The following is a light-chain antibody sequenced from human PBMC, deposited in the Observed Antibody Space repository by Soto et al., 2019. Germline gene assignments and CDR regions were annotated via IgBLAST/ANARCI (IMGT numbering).Light chain of an antibody. CDR2: GAS. CDR1: QGVRSY. V-gene: IGKV1-9*01. Sequence: IQLTQSPSSLSASVGDRVTITCRASQGVRSYLAWFQQRPGKAPKLLIFGASTLQNGVPARFSGGGFGTDFTLTITGLQSEDFATYFCQQTNTSPRTFGQGTKVDIK. J-gene: IGKJ1*01. CDR3: QQTNTSPRT.